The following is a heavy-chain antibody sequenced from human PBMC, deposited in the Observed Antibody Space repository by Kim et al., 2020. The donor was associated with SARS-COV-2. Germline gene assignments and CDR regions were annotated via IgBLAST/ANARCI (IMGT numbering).Heavy chain of an antibody. D-gene: IGHD2-8*01. V-gene: IGHV1-69*04. Sequence: SVKVSCKASGGTFSSYAISWVRQAPGQGLEWMGRIIPILGIANYAQKFQGRVTITADKSTSTAYMELSSLRSEDTAVYYCASIYCTNGVCYNLSGDYGMDVWGQGTTVTVSS. CDR3: ASIYCTNGVCYNLSGDYGMDV. J-gene: IGHJ6*02. CDR2: IIPILGIA. CDR1: GGTFSSYA.